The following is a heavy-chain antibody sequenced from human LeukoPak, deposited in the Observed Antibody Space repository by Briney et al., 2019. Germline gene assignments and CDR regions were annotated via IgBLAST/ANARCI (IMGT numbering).Heavy chain of an antibody. Sequence: QPGGSLRLSCAASGFTFSSYEMNSVRQAPEKGLEWVSYISSSGSTIYYADSVKGRFTISRDNAKNSLYLQMNSLRAEDTAVYYCARSVAAGGILDYWGQGTLVTVSS. CDR3: ARSVAAGGILDY. CDR1: GFTFSSYE. CDR2: ISSSGSTI. V-gene: IGHV3-48*03. J-gene: IGHJ4*02. D-gene: IGHD6-13*01.